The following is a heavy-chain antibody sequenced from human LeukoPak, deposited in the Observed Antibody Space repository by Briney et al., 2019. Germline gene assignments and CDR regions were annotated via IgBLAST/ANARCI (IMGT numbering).Heavy chain of an antibody. CDR2: ISGSGGST. V-gene: IGHV3-23*01. Sequence: GGSLRLSCAASGFTFSSYAMSWVRQAPGKGLEWVSAISGSGGSTYYADSVKGRFTISGDNSKNTLYLQMNSLRAEDTAVYYCAKRHSSGWYEGMDVWGQGTTVTVSS. CDR1: GFTFSSYA. CDR3: AKRHSSGWYEGMDV. J-gene: IGHJ6*02. D-gene: IGHD6-19*01.